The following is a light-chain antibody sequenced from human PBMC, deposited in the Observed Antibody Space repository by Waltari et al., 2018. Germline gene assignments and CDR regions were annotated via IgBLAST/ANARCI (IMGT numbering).Light chain of an antibody. V-gene: IGKV1-39*01. Sequence: DIQMTQSTSSLSASVGDRVTITCRASEDLGRYLNWYQQKPGKAPKLLMYTASTLESGVTSRFSGSGSGTDFALTISSLQPEDFATYYCQVSHAFGQGTKLEIK. CDR3: QVSHA. CDR1: EDLGRY. CDR2: TAS. J-gene: IGKJ2*01.